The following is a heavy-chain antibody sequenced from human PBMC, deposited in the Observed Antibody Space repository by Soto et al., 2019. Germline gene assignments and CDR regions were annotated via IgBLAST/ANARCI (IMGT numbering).Heavy chain of an antibody. CDR3: ITYFIGPSSIHYPRGYFRD. CDR1: GFSLSTSGVG. Sequence: QITLEESGPTLVKPTETLMLTCTFSGFSLSTSGVGVGWIRRPPGKALEWLGFTYWNGATRSGPSLGNRLTISRETSKPRVVPTMADMGPVDTATYYCITYFIGPSSIHYPRGYFRDWGQGTLVTVSS. CDR2: TYWNGAT. V-gene: IGHV2-5*01. J-gene: IGHJ4*02. D-gene: IGHD6-13*01.